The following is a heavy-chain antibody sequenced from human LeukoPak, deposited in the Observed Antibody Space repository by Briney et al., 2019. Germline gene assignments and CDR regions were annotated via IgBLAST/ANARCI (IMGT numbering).Heavy chain of an antibody. J-gene: IGHJ6*02. V-gene: IGHV1-69*13. D-gene: IGHD6-6*01. Sequence: SVKVSCKASGGTLSSYAISWVRQAPGQGLEWMGGIIPIFGTANYAQKSQGRVTITADESTSTAYMELSSLRSEDTAVYYCARDAYSSSSPLYYYYYGMDVWGQGTTVTVSS. CDR1: GGTLSSYA. CDR3: ARDAYSSSSPLYYYYYGMDV. CDR2: IIPIFGTA.